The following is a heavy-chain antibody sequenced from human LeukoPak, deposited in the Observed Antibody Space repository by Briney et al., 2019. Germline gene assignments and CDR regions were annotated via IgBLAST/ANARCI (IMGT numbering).Heavy chain of an antibody. D-gene: IGHD3-9*01. V-gene: IGHV3-30*18. CDR1: GFTFSSYG. CDR3: AKAEYYDILTGYWVRAFDI. CDR2: ISYDGSNK. Sequence: PGGSLRLSCAASGFTFSSYGMHWVRQAPGKGLERVAVISYDGSNKYYADSVKGRFTISRDNSKNTLYLQMNSLRAEDTAVYYCAKAEYYDILTGYWVRAFDIWGQGTMVTVSS. J-gene: IGHJ3*02.